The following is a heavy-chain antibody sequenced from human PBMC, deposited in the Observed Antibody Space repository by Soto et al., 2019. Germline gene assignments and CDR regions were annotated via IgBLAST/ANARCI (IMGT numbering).Heavy chain of an antibody. CDR2: TYYRSKWYN. V-gene: IGHV6-1*01. CDR1: GDSFSSNGVA. CDR3: AREGGDGFDP. J-gene: IGHJ5*02. D-gene: IGHD3-16*01. Sequence: SQTLSLTCAISGDSFSSNGVALNLIRQSPSRGLEWLGRTYYRSKWYNDYAVSVKSRITVNPDTSKNQFSLQLSSVTPEDTAVYYCAREGGDGFDPWGQGTPVTVSS.